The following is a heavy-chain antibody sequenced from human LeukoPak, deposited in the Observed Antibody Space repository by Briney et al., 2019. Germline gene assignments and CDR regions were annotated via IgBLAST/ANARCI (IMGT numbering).Heavy chain of an antibody. Sequence: KPSETLSLTRTVSGGALSSYYWSWVPPPPGKGPEWVGYIYYSGSTNYNPSLKSRVTISVDTPKNQFSLKLSSVTAADTAVYYCARSRPTYYYDSSGTNFDYWGQGTLVTVSS. J-gene: IGHJ4*02. CDR3: ARSRPTYYYDSSGTNFDY. CDR2: IYYSGST. CDR1: GGALSSYY. V-gene: IGHV4-59*08. D-gene: IGHD3-22*01.